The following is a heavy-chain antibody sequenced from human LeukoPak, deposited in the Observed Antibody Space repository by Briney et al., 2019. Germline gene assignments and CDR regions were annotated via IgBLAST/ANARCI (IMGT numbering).Heavy chain of an antibody. CDR1: GFTFDDHA. CDR3: AKLIRPTTVYY. D-gene: IGHD4-17*01. J-gene: IGHJ4*02. V-gene: IGHV3-9*01. CDR2: ISWNSGVI. Sequence: GGSLRLSCAASGFTFDDHAMHWVRQAPGKGLEWVSAISWNSGVIVYADSVKGRFTISRDNSKNTLYLQMNSLRAEDTAVYYCAKLIRPTTVYYWGQGTLVTVSS.